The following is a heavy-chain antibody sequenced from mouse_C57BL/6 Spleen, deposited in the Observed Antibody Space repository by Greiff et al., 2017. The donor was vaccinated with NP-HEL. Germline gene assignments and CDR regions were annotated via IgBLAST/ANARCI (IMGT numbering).Heavy chain of an antibody. J-gene: IGHJ2*01. CDR2: IDPSDSYT. CDR1: GYTFTSYW. D-gene: IGHD3-3*01. Sequence: VQLQQPGAELVMPGASVKLSCKASGYTFTSYWMHWVKQRPGQGLEWIGEIDPSDSYTNYNQKFKGKSTLTVDKSSSTAYMQLSSLTSEDSAVYYCARPRDGYYFDYWGQGTTLTVSS. CDR3: ARPRDGYYFDY. V-gene: IGHV1-69*01.